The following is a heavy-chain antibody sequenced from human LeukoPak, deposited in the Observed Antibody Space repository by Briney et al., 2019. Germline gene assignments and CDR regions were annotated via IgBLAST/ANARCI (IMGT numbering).Heavy chain of an antibody. V-gene: IGHV3-74*01. D-gene: IGHD6-6*01. CDR2: INSDGSST. Sequence: GGSLRLSCAASGFTFSTYWMHWVRQAPGTGLVWVSRINSDGSSTTYADSVKGRFTISRDNAKNTLSLQMNSLRAEDTAVYYCARDLSSSSLDYWGQGTLVTVSS. CDR1: GFTFSTYW. CDR3: ARDLSSSSLDY. J-gene: IGHJ4*02.